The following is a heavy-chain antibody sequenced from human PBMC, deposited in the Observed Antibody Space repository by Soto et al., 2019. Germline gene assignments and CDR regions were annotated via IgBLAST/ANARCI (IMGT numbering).Heavy chain of an antibody. J-gene: IGHJ5*02. CDR2: IYYSGST. D-gene: IGHD3-10*01. CDR1: GGSISSSSYY. V-gene: IGHV4-39*01. CDR3: ARSPSIDYYGSGFNWFDP. Sequence: SETLSLTCTVSGGSISSSSYYWGWIRQPPGKGLEWIGSIYYSGSTYYNPSLKSRVTISVDTSKNQFSLKLSSVTAADTAVYYCARSPSIDYYGSGFNWFDPWGQGTLVTVSS.